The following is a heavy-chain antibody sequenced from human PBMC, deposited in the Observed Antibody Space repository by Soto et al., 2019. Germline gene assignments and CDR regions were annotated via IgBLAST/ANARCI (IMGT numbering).Heavy chain of an antibody. V-gene: IGHV3-30*18. CDR1: GFTFSSYG. CDR3: AKDRGGIYGGAYYFDY. J-gene: IGHJ4*02. CDR2: ISYDGSNK. Sequence: VQLVEFGGVVVQPGRSLRLSCVASGFTFSSYGMHWVRQAPGKGLEWVAVISYDGSNKYYVDSVKGRFTISRDNSKNTLYLHMNSLRPEDTSVYYCAKDRGGIYGGAYYFDYWGQGTLVSVSS. D-gene: IGHD1-26*01.